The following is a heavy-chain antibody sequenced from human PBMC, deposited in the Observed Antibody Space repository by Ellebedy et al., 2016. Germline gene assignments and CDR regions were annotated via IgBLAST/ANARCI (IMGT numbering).Heavy chain of an antibody. J-gene: IGHJ4*02. V-gene: IGHV4-59*08. CDR1: GGSISTYY. Sequence: SETLSLXXTVSGGSISTYYWSWIRQPPGKGLEWIGYIFYSGSTNYNPSLKSRVTISVDTSKNHFSLKLTSVTAADTAVYYCARLYGDYLKADYWGQGTLVTVSS. CDR2: IFYSGST. D-gene: IGHD4-17*01. CDR3: ARLYGDYLKADY.